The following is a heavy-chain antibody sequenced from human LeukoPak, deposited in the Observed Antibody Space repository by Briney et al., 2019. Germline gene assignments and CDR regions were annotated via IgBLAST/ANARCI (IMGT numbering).Heavy chain of an antibody. D-gene: IGHD5-18*01. CDR2: MNPNSGNT. CDR3: ARGRTAMDYGMDV. J-gene: IGHJ6*02. Sequence: GASVNLSLKSSVYTFTSYNINWVRQPTAQGLERMGWMNPNSGNTGYAQKFRGRVTMTRNTSISTAYMELSSLRSEDTAVYYCARGRTAMDYGMDVWGQGTTVTVSS. CDR1: VYTFTSYN. V-gene: IGHV1-8*01.